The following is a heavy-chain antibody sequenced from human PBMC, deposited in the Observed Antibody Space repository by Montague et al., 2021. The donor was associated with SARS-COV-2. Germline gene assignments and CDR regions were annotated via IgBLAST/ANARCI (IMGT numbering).Heavy chain of an antibody. CDR3: ARWGEYYDSPYYYYVMDV. CDR1: GGFISPYY. J-gene: IGHJ6*02. CDR2: TSYSGST. Sequence: SETLSLTCTVSGGFISPYYWSWIRQSPGKGLECIGYTSYSGSTDYNPSLKSRVTISIDTSKNQFSLKLSSVTAADTAVYYCARWGEYYDSPYYYYVMDVWGQGTTVTVSS. V-gene: IGHV4-59*12. D-gene: IGHD3-3*01.